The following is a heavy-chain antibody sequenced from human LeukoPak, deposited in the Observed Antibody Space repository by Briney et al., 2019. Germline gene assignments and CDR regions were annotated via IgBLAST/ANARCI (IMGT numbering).Heavy chain of an antibody. CDR2: ISAYNGNT. Sequence: ASVKVSCKASGYTFTSYDISWVRQAPGQGLEWMGWISAYNGNTNYAQKLQGRVTMTTDTSTSTAYMELRSLRSDDTAVYYCARVHGFRVVTDYYFDYWGQGTLVTVSS. CDR1: GYTFTSYD. J-gene: IGHJ4*02. CDR3: ARVHGFRVVTDYYFDY. D-gene: IGHD3-16*01. V-gene: IGHV1-18*01.